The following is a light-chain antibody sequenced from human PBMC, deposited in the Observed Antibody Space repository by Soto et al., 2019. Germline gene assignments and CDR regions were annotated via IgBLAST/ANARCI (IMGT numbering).Light chain of an antibody. Sequence: VLTQSPGTLSLSPGDRATLSCRASQSVTANYLAWYQQKPGQAPRLLIYGASSRATGIPDRFSGSGSGSDFTLTITRLEPEDFAVYFCQQSGSSPLTFGGGTKVEIK. J-gene: IGKJ4*01. V-gene: IGKV3-20*01. CDR3: QQSGSSPLT. CDR2: GAS. CDR1: QSVTANY.